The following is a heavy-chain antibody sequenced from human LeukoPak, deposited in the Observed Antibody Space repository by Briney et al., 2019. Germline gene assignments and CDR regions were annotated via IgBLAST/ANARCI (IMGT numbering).Heavy chain of an antibody. Sequence: QPGGSLRLSCAASGFTFSSAAMTWVRQAPGMGLDWVSTITGSDDETYYADSGKGRFTISRDFSRNTLHLQLNSLRTEDTAIYYCAKGPQLYSGYHPDYWGQGTLVTVSS. V-gene: IGHV3-23*01. CDR1: GFTFSSAA. CDR2: ITGSDDET. D-gene: IGHD5-12*01. CDR3: AKGPQLYSGYHPDY. J-gene: IGHJ4*02.